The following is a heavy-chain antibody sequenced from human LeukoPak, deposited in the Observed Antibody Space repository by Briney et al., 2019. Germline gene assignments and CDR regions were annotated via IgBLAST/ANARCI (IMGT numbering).Heavy chain of an antibody. CDR1: GYTFTGYY. CDR3: ARSEQFPYYMDV. Sequence: ASVKVSCRASGYTFTGYYMHWIRQAPGQGLEWMGWINPNSGRTNYAQKFQGRVTMTSDTPISTAYMDLSRLRSDDTAVYYCARSEQFPYYMDVWGKGTTVTVSS. V-gene: IGHV1-2*02. J-gene: IGHJ6*03. CDR2: INPNSGRT. D-gene: IGHD6-19*01.